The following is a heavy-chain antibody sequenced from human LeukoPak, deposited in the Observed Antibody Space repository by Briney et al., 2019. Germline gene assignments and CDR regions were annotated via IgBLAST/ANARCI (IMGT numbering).Heavy chain of an antibody. CDR2: IYYSGST. CDR1: GGSNSSSIYY. CDR3: ARLASGYDLGY. Sequence: SETLSLPCTVSGGSNSSSIYYWGWIRQPPGKGLEWIGSIYYSGSTYYDPSLKRRVTISVDTSKNQFSLKLSSVTAADTAVFYCARLASGYDLGYWGQGTLVTVSS. J-gene: IGHJ4*02. V-gene: IGHV4-39*01. D-gene: IGHD5-12*01.